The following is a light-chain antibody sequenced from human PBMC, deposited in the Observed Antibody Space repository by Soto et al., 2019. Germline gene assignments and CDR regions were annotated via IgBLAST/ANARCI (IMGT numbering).Light chain of an antibody. V-gene: IGKV1-8*01. CDR3: QQYYSYPRT. J-gene: IGKJ2*01. Sequence: AIRMTQSPSSFSASTGDRVTITCRASQGISSDLAWYQQKPGKAPKLLIYAASTLQSGVPSRFRGSGSGTDCTLPISCLQSEDFATYYCQQYYSYPRTFGQGTKLEIK. CDR2: AAS. CDR1: QGISSD.